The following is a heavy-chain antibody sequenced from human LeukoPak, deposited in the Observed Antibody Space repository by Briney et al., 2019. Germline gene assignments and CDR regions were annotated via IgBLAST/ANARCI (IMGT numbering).Heavy chain of an antibody. D-gene: IGHD3-3*01. J-gene: IGHJ5*02. CDR1: GFTFSSYW. CDR3: ARLRPFWSSYVGNWFDP. Sequence: GGSLRLSCAASGFTFSSYWMHWVRQAPGKGLVWVSRINSDGSSTSYADSVKGRFAISRDNAKNTLYLQMNSLRAEDTAVYYCARLRPFWSSYVGNWFDPWGQGTLVTVSS. CDR2: INSDGSST. V-gene: IGHV3-74*01.